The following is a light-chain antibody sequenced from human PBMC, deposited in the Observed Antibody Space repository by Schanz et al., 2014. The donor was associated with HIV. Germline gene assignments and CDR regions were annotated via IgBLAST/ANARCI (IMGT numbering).Light chain of an antibody. J-gene: IGKJ5*01. CDR1: QTVSSN. V-gene: IGKV3D-15*01. CDR2: GAS. Sequence: EIVLTQSPDTLSLSPGERATLSCRASQTVSSNSLAWYQQKPGQSPRLLIYGASTRATAIPDRFSGSGSGTDFTLTISSLQSEDFAVYYCQQYNDWPPITFGQGTRLEIK. CDR3: QQYNDWPPIT.